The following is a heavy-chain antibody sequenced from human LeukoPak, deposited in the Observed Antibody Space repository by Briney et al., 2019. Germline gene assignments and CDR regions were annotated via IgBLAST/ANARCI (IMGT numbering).Heavy chain of an antibody. J-gene: IGHJ4*02. D-gene: IGHD3-10*01. V-gene: IGHV3-7*02. CDR3: RISGSSTWGSEY. Sequence: GGSLRLSCVASGLTFSAYWMSWVRQAPGKGLEWVANIKHDGSAKYYADSVKGRFTISRDNARNSMYLQMNSLRAEATAVYYCRISGSSTWGSEYWGQGTLVTVSS. CDR2: IKHDGSAK. CDR1: GLTFSAYW.